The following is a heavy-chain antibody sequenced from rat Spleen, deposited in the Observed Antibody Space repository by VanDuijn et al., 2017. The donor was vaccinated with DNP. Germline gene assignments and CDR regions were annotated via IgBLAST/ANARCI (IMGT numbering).Heavy chain of an antibody. CDR2: ISNGGST. Sequence: QVQLKESGPGLVQPSQTLSLTCTVSGFSLTSYGVSWVRQPPGKGLEWIAAISNGGSTYYNSALKSRLSISRDSSKSQVFLKMNSLQTEDTAIYFCTREGHYFDYWGQGVMVTVSS. J-gene: IGHJ2*01. CDR1: GFSLTSYG. V-gene: IGHV2S12*01. CDR3: TREGHYFDY. D-gene: IGHD1-11*01.